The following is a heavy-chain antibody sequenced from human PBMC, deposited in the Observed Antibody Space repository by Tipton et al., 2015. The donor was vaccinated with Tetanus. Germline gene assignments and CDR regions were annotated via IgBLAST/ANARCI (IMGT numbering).Heavy chain of an antibody. CDR2: IPFDGRNE. D-gene: IGHD3-10*01. V-gene: IGHV3-30*18. CDR3: AKLFGSGTYYNYFDY. J-gene: IGHJ4*02. Sequence: SLRLSCAASGFRFSYSGMHWVRQAPGKGLEWVAVIPFDGRNERYADSVKGRFIISRDNSKNTLYLQMNSLRAEDTAVYYCAKLFGSGTYYNYFDYWGQGTLVTVSS. CDR1: GFRFSYSG.